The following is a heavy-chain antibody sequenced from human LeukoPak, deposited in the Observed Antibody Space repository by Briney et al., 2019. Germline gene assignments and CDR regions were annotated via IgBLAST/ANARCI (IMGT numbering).Heavy chain of an antibody. Sequence: PGGSLRLSCAASGFTFSSYAMSWVRQAPGKGLEWVSAISGSGGSTYYADSVKGRFTISRDNSKNTLYLQMNSLRAEDTAVYYCAKAYSSGYYYAEDYSDYWGQGTLVTVSS. D-gene: IGHD3-22*01. CDR3: AKAYSSGYYYAEDYSDY. CDR1: GFTFSSYA. CDR2: ISGSGGST. J-gene: IGHJ4*02. V-gene: IGHV3-23*01.